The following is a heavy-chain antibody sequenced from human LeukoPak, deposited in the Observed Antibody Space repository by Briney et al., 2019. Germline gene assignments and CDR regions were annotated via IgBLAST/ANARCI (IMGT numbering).Heavy chain of an antibody. V-gene: IGHV3-23*01. D-gene: IGHD4-17*01. CDR3: ARDGGYYGDYSDY. J-gene: IGHJ4*02. CDR2: ISGSGNRT. Sequence: GGSLRLSCAASGFTFSSFGMNWVRQAPGKGLEWVSAISGSGNRTFYADSVKGRFAISRDNSRNTVFLQMSSLRAGDTAVYYCARDGGYYGDYSDYWGQGTLVTVSS. CDR1: GFTFSSFG.